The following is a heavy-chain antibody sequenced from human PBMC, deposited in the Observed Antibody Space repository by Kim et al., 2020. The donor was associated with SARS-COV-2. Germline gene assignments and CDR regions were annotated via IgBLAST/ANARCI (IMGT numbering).Heavy chain of an antibody. Sequence: LKSRVTISVDTSKNQFSLKLSSVTAADTAVYYCARAEQLAPYYYYYGMDVWGQGTTVTVS. D-gene: IGHD6-6*01. CDR3: ARAEQLAPYYYYYGMDV. J-gene: IGHJ6*02. V-gene: IGHV4-59*01.